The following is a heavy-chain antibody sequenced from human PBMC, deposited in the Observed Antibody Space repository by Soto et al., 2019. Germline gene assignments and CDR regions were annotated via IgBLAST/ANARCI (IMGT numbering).Heavy chain of an antibody. D-gene: IGHD2-15*01. CDR3: ATLHIVVVVAATPSGY. CDR2: ISGSGGST. J-gene: IGHJ4*02. CDR1: GFTFSSYA. Sequence: EVQLFESGGGLVQPGGSLRLSCAASGFTFSSYAMSWVRQAPGKGLEWVSAISGSGGSTYYADSVKGRFTISRDNSKNTLYLQMNSLRAEDTAVYYCATLHIVVVVAATPSGYWGQGTLVTVSS. V-gene: IGHV3-23*01.